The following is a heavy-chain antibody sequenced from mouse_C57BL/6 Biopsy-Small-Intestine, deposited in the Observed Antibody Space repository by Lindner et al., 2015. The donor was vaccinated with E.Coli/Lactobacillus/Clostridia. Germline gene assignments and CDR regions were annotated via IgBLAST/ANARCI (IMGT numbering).Heavy chain of an antibody. CDR1: GGTFSSYA. CDR2: IIPIFGTA. D-gene: IGHD1-1*01. J-gene: IGHJ1*01. CDR3: ARDSLWEDDYYGMDV. Sequence: SVKVSCKASGGTFSSYAICWVRQAPGQGLEWMGRIIPIFGTANYAQKFQGRVTITADESTSTAYMELSSLGSEDTAVYYCARDSLWEDDYYGMDVWGQGTTVTVSS. V-gene: IGHV1-53*01.